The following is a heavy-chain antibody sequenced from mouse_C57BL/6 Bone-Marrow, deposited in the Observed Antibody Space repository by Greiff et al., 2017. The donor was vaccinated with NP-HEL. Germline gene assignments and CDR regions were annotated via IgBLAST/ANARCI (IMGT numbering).Heavy chain of an antibody. CDR1: GYSITSGYY. CDR2: ISYDGSN. Sequence: EVKLVESGPGLVKPSQSLSLTCSVTGYSITSGYYWNWIRQFPGNKLEWMGYISYDGSNNYNPSLKNRISITRDTSKNQFFLKLNSVTTEDTATYYCARVRYYYGSRFAYWGQGTLVTVSA. CDR3: ARVRYYYGSRFAY. J-gene: IGHJ3*01. V-gene: IGHV3-6*01. D-gene: IGHD1-1*01.